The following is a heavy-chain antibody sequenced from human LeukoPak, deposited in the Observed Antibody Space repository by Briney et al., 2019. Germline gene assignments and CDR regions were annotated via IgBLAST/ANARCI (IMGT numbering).Heavy chain of an antibody. CDR3: ARGAGYSSSPLGY. J-gene: IGHJ4*02. Sequence: GGSLRLSCAASGFTVSNNFMSWVRQAPGKGLEWVSVIYGGGSTYYADSAKGRFIISRDTSKNTLYLQMNSLRAEDTAVYYCARGAGYSSSPLGYWGQGTLVTVSS. D-gene: IGHD6-6*01. V-gene: IGHV3-53*01. CDR1: GFTVSNNF. CDR2: IYGGGST.